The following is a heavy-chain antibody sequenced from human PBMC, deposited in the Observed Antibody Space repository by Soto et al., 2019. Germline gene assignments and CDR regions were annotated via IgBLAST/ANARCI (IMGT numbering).Heavy chain of an antibody. D-gene: IGHD2-15*01. CDR3: ASLGYCSGGSCPRNDY. V-gene: IGHV1-18*01. CDR2: ISAYNGNT. CDR1: GYTFTSYG. Sequence: GASVKVSCKASGYTFTSYGISWVLQAPGQGLEWMGWISAYNGNTNYAQKLQGRVTMTTDTSTSTAYMELRSLRSDDTAVYYCASLGYCSGGSCPRNDYWGQGTLVTVSS. J-gene: IGHJ4*02.